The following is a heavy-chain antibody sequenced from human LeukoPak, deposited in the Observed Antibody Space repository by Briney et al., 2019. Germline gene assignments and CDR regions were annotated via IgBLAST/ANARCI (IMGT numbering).Heavy chain of an antibody. Sequence: SETLSLTCTVSSGSMNSYYWGWVRQPAGRGLEWIGRIYTTGKTDYDPSLKSRLTMSVDTSKWQFSLNLRSVSAADTAIYYCARHGYTASHYFLDYWSQGTLVTVSS. V-gene: IGHV4-4*07. CDR2: IYTTGKT. D-gene: IGHD3-16*01. CDR1: SGSMNSYY. CDR3: ARHGYTASHYFLDY. J-gene: IGHJ4*02.